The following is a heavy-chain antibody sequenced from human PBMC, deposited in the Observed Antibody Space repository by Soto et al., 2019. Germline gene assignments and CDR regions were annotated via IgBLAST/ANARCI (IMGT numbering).Heavy chain of an antibody. V-gene: IGHV3-30*18. Sequence: PGGSLRLSCAASGFTFSSYGMHWVRQAPGKGLEWVAVISYDGSNKYYADSVKGRFTISRDNSKNTLYLQMNSLRAEDTAVYYCAKEGDSSGYYYDYWGQGTLVTVSS. CDR3: AKEGDSSGYYYDY. J-gene: IGHJ4*02. CDR2: ISYDGSNK. D-gene: IGHD3-22*01. CDR1: GFTFSSYG.